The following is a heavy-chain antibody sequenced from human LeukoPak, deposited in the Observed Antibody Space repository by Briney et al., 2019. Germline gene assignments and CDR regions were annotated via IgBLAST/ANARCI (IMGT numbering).Heavy chain of an antibody. J-gene: IGHJ4*02. CDR1: GFTFSSYA. V-gene: IGHV3-30-3*01. CDR3: ASSGVPQQYFDY. D-gene: IGHD2-2*01. Sequence: PGGSLRLSCAASGFTFSSYAMHWVRQAPGKGLEWVAVISYDGSNKYYADSVKGRFTISRDNSKNTLYLQMNSLRAEDTAVYYCASSGVPQQYFDYWGQGTLVTVSS. CDR2: ISYDGSNK.